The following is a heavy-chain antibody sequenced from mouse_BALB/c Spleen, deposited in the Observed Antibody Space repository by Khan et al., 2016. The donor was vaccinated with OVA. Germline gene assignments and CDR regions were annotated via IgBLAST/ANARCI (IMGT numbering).Heavy chain of an antibody. V-gene: IGHV2-5*01. CDR1: GFSLTSYG. CDR2: ICRGGST. J-gene: IGHJ4*01. Sequence: QVQLKQSGPGLVQPSQSLSITCTASGFSLTSYGVHWVRQSPGKGLEWLGVICRGGSTDYNAAFMSRLSIIKDNSKSQVFFKMNSLQADDTAIYYCAKKIATVDYYAMDYWGQGTSVTVSS. D-gene: IGHD1-1*01. CDR3: AKKIATVDYYAMDY.